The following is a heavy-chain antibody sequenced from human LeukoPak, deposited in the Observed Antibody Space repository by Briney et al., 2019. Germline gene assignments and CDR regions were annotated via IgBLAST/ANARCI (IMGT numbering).Heavy chain of an antibody. V-gene: IGHV3-48*02. Sequence: GGSLRLSCAPSGVTFSTYSMNWVRQAPGKGLEWISYISSRSTTIYYADSVKGRFTISRDNAKNSLYLQMNSLRDEDTAVYYCWRRTSAYSPKVVNWGQGTLVTVSS. CDR3: WRRTSAYSPKVVN. D-gene: IGHD3-16*01. J-gene: IGHJ4*02. CDR2: ISSRSTTI. CDR1: GVTFSTYS.